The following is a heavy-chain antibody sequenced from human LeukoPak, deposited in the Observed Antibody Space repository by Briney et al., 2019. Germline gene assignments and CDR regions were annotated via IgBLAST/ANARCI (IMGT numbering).Heavy chain of an antibody. D-gene: IGHD2-2*01. CDR3: AKTSASNWAVVPAAMGPYYFDY. J-gene: IGHJ4*02. CDR1: GFTFSSYW. CDR2: IKQDGSEI. V-gene: IGHV3-7*03. Sequence: GGSLRLSCAASGFTFSSYWMSWVRQAPGKGLEWVANIKQDGSEIYYVDSVKGRFTISRGNAKNSLYLQMNSLRPEDTAVYYCAKTSASNWAVVPAAMGPYYFDYWGQGTLVTVSS.